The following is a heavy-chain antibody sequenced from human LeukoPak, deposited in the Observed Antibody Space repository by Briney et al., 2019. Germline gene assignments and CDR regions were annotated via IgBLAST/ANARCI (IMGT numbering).Heavy chain of an antibody. Sequence: ASVTVSFKSSVRTFINYAISWVRQAPGQGGEGMGGIIPIFDTTNYPQKFQGRVTITTDDSTSTAYMELSSLRSEHTAVYYCARSKDFVVVPAARDDYYYYMDVWGKGTTVTVSS. D-gene: IGHD2-2*01. CDR1: VRTFINYA. J-gene: IGHJ6*03. CDR3: ARSKDFVVVPAARDDYYYYMDV. V-gene: IGHV1-69*05. CDR2: IIPIFDTT.